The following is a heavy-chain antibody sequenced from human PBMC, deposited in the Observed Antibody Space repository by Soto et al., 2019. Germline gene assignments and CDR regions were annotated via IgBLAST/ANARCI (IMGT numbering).Heavy chain of an antibody. J-gene: IGHJ5*02. D-gene: IGHD6-19*01. V-gene: IGHV1-8*01. CDR1: DCPVASYH. CDR2: MNPDSGST. CDR3: ARGRLISKGYDSGWYIAH. Sequence: TVPYKPSDCPVASYHVNWVRQAPGQGLEWMGWMNPDSGSTDYALKFQGRLTMTRNTSMSTAYFELRSLTYEDTAIYYCARGRLISKGYDSGWYIAHWGQGTQVTVSS.